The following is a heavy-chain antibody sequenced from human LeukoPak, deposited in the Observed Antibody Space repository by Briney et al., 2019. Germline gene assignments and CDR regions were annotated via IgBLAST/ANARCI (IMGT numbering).Heavy chain of an antibody. J-gene: IGHJ4*02. CDR2: ITNDGSGR. CDR3: ARDYNGLGY. V-gene: IGHV3-74*01. CDR1: GFTFSSFA. Sequence: GGSLRRSCATSGFTFSSFAMDWVRQAPGKGLEWVSRITNDGSGRGHADSVKGRFTISRDNAKNTLYLQMNSLRAEDTAVYYCARDYNGLGYWGQGTLVTVSS. D-gene: IGHD5-12*01.